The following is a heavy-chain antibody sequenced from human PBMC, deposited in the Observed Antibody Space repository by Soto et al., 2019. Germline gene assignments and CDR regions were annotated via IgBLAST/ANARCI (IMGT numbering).Heavy chain of an antibody. CDR1: GGSISSYY. CDR2: IYYSGST. Sequence: SETLSLTCTVSGGSISSYYWSWIRQPPGKGLEWIGYIYYSGSTNYNPSLKSRVTISVDTSKNQFSLKLSSVTAADTAVYYCATIAGITGTTGDAFDIWGQGTMVS. J-gene: IGHJ3*02. D-gene: IGHD1-7*01. CDR3: ATIAGITGTTGDAFDI. V-gene: IGHV4-59*01.